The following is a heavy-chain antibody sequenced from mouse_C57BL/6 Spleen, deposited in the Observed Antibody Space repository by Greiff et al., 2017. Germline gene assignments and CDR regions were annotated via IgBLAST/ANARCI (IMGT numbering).Heavy chain of an antibody. CDR3: SRPPTVVDTDYAMDY. D-gene: IGHD1-1*01. V-gene: IGHV1-7*01. CDR1: GFTFTGYW. CDR2: INPSSGST. J-gene: IGHJ4*01. Sequence: VQLQQSGAELAKPGASVKLSCTASGFTFTGYWMHWVKQRPGQGLEWIGYINPSSGSTKYNQKFKDKATLTADKATGTDYMQLSSLTYEDYEVYFYSRPPTVVDTDYAMDYWGQGTSVTVSS.